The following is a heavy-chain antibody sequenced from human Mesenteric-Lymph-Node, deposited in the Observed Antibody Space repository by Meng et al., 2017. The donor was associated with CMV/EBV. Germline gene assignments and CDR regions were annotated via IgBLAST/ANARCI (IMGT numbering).Heavy chain of an antibody. D-gene: IGHD3-22*01. CDR1: GGTFSSYA. Sequence: SVKVSCKASGGTFSSYAISWVRQAPGQGLEWMGGIIPIFGTAKYPQKFLDRVTITTDESTSTTYMELSSLRSEDTAVYYCARINYESTGYYFYYYGMDVWGQGTTVTVSS. V-gene: IGHV1-69*05. CDR2: IIPIFGTA. J-gene: IGHJ6*02. CDR3: ARINYESTGYYFYYYGMDV.